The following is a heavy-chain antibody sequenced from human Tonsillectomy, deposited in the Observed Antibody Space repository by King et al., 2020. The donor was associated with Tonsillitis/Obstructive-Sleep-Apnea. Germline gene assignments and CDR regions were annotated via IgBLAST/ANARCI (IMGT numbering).Heavy chain of an antibody. CDR1: GWTFSDYY. CDR3: ARGVGGYDFWSVNYYMDV. J-gene: IGHJ6*03. V-gene: IGHV4-34*01. D-gene: IGHD3-3*01. Sequence: VQLPQWGAGLLKPSETLSLTCAVYGWTFSDYYCSWIRQPPGKGLEWIGEINHSGSTNYNPYLKSRVTISVDTSKNQFSLKLSSVTAADTAVYYCARGVGGYDFWSVNYYMDVWGKGTTVTVSS. CDR2: INHSGST.